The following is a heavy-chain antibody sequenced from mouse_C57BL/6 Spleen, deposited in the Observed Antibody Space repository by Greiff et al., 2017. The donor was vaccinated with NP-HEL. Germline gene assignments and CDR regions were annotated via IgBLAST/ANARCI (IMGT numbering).Heavy chain of an antibody. CDR2: IDPETGGT. V-gene: IGHV1-15*01. D-gene: IGHD1-1*01. Sequence: QVQLQQSGAELVRPGASVTLSCKASGYTFTDYEMHWVKQTPVHGLEWIGAIDPETGGTAYNQKFKGKAILTADKSSSTAYMVIRSLTSEDSAVYYCTSGAYYGICPDYWGQGTTLTVSS. CDR3: TSGAYYGICPDY. J-gene: IGHJ2*01. CDR1: GYTFTDYE.